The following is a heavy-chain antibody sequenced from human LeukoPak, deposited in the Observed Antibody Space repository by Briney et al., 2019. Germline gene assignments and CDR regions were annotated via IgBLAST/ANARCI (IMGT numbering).Heavy chain of an antibody. J-gene: IGHJ3*02. V-gene: IGHV1-2*06. CDR2: INSNSGDT. D-gene: IGHD2-2*01. Sequence: GASVKVSCKASGYTFIGYYMHWVRQAPGQGLEWVGRINSNSGDTNYAQKVQGRVTMTRDTSINTAYMELSRLRSDDTAVYYCARADCSSTSCLNAFDIWGQGTMVTVSS. CDR3: ARADCSSTSCLNAFDI. CDR1: GYTFIGYY.